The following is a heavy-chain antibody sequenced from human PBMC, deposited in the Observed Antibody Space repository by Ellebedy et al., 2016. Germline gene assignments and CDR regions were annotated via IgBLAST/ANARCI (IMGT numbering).Heavy chain of an antibody. CDR3: ARHGDSGSYLDYYYMDV. CDR2: IYPGDSRV. D-gene: IGHD3-22*01. Sequence: GESLKISXKGSGFTLSSYWIGWVRRTPGKGLEWMGIIYPGDSRVRYSPSFQGQVTISADKSVNTVYLQWNSLKASDSALFYCARHGDSGSYLDYYYMDVWGQGTTVTVSS. CDR1: GFTLSSYW. J-gene: IGHJ6*03. V-gene: IGHV5-51*01.